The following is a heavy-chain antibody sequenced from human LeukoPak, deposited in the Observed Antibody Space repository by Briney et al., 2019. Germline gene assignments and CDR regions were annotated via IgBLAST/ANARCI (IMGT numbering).Heavy chain of an antibody. D-gene: IGHD4-23*01. CDR2: IYYSGST. Sequence: SETLSLTCTVSGGSISSYYWSWIRQPPGKGLERIGYIYYSGSTNYNPSLKSRVTISVDTSKNQFSLKLTSVTAADTALYYCARFGGLDAFDIWGQGTLVTVSS. CDR1: GGSISSYY. CDR3: ARFGGLDAFDI. V-gene: IGHV4-59*01. J-gene: IGHJ3*02.